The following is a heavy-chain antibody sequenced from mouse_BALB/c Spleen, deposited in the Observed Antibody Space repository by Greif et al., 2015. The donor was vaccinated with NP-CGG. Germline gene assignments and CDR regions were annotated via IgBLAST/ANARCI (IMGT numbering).Heavy chain of an antibody. Sequence: EVKLVESGPSLVKPSQTLSLTCSVTGDSITSGYWNWIRKFPGNKLEYMGYISYSGSTYYNPSLKSRISITRDTSKNQYYLQLNSVTTEDTATYYCAREDWDVGAYWGQGTLVTVSA. J-gene: IGHJ3*01. CDR2: ISYSGST. V-gene: IGHV3-8*02. D-gene: IGHD4-1*01. CDR3: AREDWDVGAY. CDR1: GDSITSGY.